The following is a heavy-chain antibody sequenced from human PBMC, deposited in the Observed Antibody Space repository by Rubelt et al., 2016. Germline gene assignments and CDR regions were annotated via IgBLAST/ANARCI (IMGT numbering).Heavy chain of an antibody. Sequence: QVQLVQSGAEVKKPGASVKVSCKASGYTFTSYYMHWVRQAPGQGLEWMGIINPSGGSTSYAQKFQGRVTMTRDTSTSTVYMELSSLRSEDTAVYYCARDEWLLGEYYYYYGMDVWGQGTTVTVSS. D-gene: IGHD5-12*01. J-gene: IGHJ6*02. CDR2: INPSGGST. V-gene: IGHV1-46*01. CDR1: GYTFTSYY. CDR3: ARDEWLLGEYYYYYGMDV.